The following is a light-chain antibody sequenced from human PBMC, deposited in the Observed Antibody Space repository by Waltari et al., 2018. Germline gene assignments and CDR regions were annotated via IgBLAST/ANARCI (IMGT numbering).Light chain of an antibody. J-gene: IGLJ2*01. CDR1: SSDVGGYNY. Sequence: QSALTQPRSVSGSPGQSVTISCTGTSSDVGGYNYVSWYQQHPGKAPKLMIYDVSKRPSGVPDRFPVSKSGNPASLTISGLQAEDEADYYCCSYAGSYTVFGGGTKLTVL. CDR3: CSYAGSYTV. CDR2: DVS. V-gene: IGLV2-11*01.